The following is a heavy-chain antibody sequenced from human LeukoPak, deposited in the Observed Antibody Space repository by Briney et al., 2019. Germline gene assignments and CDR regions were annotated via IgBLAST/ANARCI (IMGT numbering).Heavy chain of an antibody. CDR1: GYTFTGYY. J-gene: IGHJ4*02. CDR2: INPNSGGT. D-gene: IGHD2-15*01. CDR3: ASRPDQHLLYYFDY. Sequence: ASVKVSCKASGYTFTGYYMHWGRKAPGQGLKWLGWINPNSGGTKYAQKFQGRVTMTSDASISTAYMELSSLRSDDTAVYYCASRPDQHLLYYFDYWGQGALVTVSS. V-gene: IGHV1-2*02.